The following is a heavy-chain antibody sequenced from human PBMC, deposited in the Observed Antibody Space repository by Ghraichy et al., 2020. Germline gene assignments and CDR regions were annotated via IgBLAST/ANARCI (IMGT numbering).Heavy chain of an antibody. CDR3: ARDGSSGYYCRSLDY. J-gene: IGHJ4*02. CDR1: GGTFSSYA. V-gene: IGHV1-69*06. Sequence: SVKVSCKASGGTFSSYAISWVRQAPGQGLEWMGGIIPIFGTANYAQKFQGRVTITADKSTSTAYMELSSLRSEDTAVYYCARDGSSGYYCRSLDYWGQGTVVSVS. D-gene: IGHD3-22*01. CDR2: IIPIFGTA.